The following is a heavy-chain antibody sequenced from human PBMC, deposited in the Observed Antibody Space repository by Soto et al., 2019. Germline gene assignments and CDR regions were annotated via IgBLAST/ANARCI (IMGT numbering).Heavy chain of an antibody. V-gene: IGHV3-53*01. Sequence: EVQVVESGGGLIQPGGSLRLSCAASGFVVSETYMSWVRQAPGRGLQWVSFTYSGGSTYYADSVKGRFTISRDSSRNTLYLQMNSLRVEDTAVYYCARDCSGGSCYPALGAWGQGTLVTVSS. CDR3: ARDCSGGSCYPALGA. CDR2: TYSGGST. J-gene: IGHJ5*02. CDR1: GFVVSETY. D-gene: IGHD2-15*01.